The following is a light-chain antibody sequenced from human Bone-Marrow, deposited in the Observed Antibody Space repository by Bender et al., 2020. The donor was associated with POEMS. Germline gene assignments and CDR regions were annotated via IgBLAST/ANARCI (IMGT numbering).Light chain of an antibody. CDR3: QTWGTGVVV. Sequence: QPVLTQSPSASASLGASVRLTCTLSSGHSNYAVAWHQQQPDKGPRFLMKLQSDGRHKKGDGIPDRFSGSSSGAERYLTISSLQSEDEAVYYCQTWGTGVVVFGGGTKLTVL. CDR2: LQSDGRH. V-gene: IGLV4-69*01. CDR1: SGHSNYA. J-gene: IGLJ2*01.